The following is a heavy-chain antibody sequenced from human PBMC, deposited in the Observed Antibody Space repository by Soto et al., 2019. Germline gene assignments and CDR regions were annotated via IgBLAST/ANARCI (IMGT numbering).Heavy chain of an antibody. Sequence: ASVKVSYKASGGTFSSYAISWVRQAPGQGLEWMGGIIPIFGTANYAQKFQGRVTITADESTSTAYMELSSLRSEDTAVYYCARDLGRYYYGMDVWGQGTTVTVSS. CDR3: ARDLGRYYYGMDV. CDR2: IIPIFGTA. V-gene: IGHV1-69*13. CDR1: GGTFSSYA. J-gene: IGHJ6*02.